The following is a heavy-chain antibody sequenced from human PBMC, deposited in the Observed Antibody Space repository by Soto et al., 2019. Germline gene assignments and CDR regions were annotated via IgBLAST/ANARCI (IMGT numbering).Heavy chain of an antibody. D-gene: IGHD3-3*01. CDR3: ARGGGVGVAGSAAFDM. CDR1: GYPVTAYY. J-gene: IGHJ3*02. Sequence: QLHLVQSGAVVKKPGASVTVSCSASGYPVTAYYMHWVRQAPGRGLEWMGGINPATGAAKYTQTFQGRVTMSRDTFTSTVFMELGGLSSEGTAVFYCARGGGVGVAGSAAFDMWGQGTLVTVSS. CDR2: INPATGAA. V-gene: IGHV1-2*02.